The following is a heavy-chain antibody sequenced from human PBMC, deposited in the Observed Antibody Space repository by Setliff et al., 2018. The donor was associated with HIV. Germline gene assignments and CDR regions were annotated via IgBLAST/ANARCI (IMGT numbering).Heavy chain of an antibody. CDR3: ACTYYYGSGSPGSYYYYMDV. D-gene: IGHD3-10*01. V-gene: IGHV1-46*01. CDR1: GYTFTSYY. CDR2: INPSGGST. J-gene: IGHJ6*03. Sequence: ASVKVSCKASGYTFTSYYMHWARQAPGQGLEWMGIINPSGGSTSYAQKFQGRVTMTRDTSTSTVYMELSSLRSEDTAVYYCACTYYYGSGSPGSYYYYMDVWGKGTTVTVSS.